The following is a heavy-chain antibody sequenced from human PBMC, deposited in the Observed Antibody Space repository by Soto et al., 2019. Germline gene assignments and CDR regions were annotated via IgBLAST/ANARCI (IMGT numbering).Heavy chain of an antibody. J-gene: IGHJ6*01. CDR2: IYPGDSDT. Sequence: GESLKISCKGSGYSFTSYWIGWVRQMPGKGLEWMGIIYPGDSDTRYSPSFQGQVTISADKSISTAYLQWSSLKASDTAMYYCGGAAYEFWRVYSSGMEVWGEGTTATASS. V-gene: IGHV5-51*01. CDR1: GYSFTSYW. CDR3: GGAAYEFWRVYSSGMEV. D-gene: IGHD3-3*01.